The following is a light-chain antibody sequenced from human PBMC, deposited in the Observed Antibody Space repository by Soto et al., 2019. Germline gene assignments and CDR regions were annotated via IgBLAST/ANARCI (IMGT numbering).Light chain of an antibody. Sequence: DIQLTQSPSFLSASVGDRVTITCRASQGISSYLAWYQQKPGKAPKFLIYAESTLQSGVPSRFSGSGSGTGFTLTISSLQPEDFATYYCQQLNSYPITFGQGTRLEIK. CDR3: QQLNSYPIT. J-gene: IGKJ5*01. CDR1: QGISSY. V-gene: IGKV1-9*01. CDR2: AES.